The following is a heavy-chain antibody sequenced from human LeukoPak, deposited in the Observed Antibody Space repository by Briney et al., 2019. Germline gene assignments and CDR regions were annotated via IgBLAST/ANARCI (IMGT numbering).Heavy chain of an antibody. CDR2: IYHSGST. CDR3: ARVGRWLDP. J-gene: IGHJ5*02. CDR1: GYSISSGYY. Sequence: PSETLSLTCAVSGYSISSGYYWGWIRQPPGKGLEWIGSIYHSGSTYYNPSLKSRVTISVDTSKNQFSLKLSSVTAADTAVYYCARVGRWLDPWGQGTLVTVSS. V-gene: IGHV4-38-2*01.